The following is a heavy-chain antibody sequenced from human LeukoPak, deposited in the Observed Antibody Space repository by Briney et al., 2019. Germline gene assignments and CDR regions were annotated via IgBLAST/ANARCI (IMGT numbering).Heavy chain of an antibody. D-gene: IGHD5-24*01. V-gene: IGHV4-34*01. CDR2: INHSGST. CDR3: ARGAGYNSFDY. Sequence: SETLSLTCAVYGGSFSGYYWSWIRQPPGKRLEWIGEINHSGSTNYNPSLKSRVTISVDTSKNQFSLKLSSVTAADTAVYYCARGAGYNSFDYWGQGTLVTVSS. J-gene: IGHJ4*02. CDR1: GGSFSGYY.